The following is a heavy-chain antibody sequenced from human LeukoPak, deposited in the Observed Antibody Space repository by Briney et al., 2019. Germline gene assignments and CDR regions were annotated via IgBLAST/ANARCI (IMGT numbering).Heavy chain of an antibody. J-gene: IGHJ6*03. Sequence: GGSLRLSCAASGFTVSSNYMSWVRQAPGKGLEWVSVIYSGGSTYYADSVKGRFTISRDNSKNTLYLQMDSLRAEDTAVYYCAKSHSSSSLNYYYMGAWGKGTMVAVSS. CDR3: AKSHSSSSLNYYYMGA. D-gene: IGHD6-6*01. CDR2: IYSGGST. V-gene: IGHV3-53*01. CDR1: GFTVSSNY.